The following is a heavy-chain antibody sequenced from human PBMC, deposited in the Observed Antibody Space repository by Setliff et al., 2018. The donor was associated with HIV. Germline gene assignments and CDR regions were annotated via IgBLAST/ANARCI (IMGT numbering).Heavy chain of an antibody. J-gene: IGHJ5*02. CDR3: ARGGEISGNES. Sequence: SVKVSCKASGGTFSSYAISWVRQAPGQGLEWMGWFTPFNDNTNYAQKYRGRISITRDRSMSTAYMELSSLRSDDTAVYYCARGGEISGNESWGQGTLVTVSS. D-gene: IGHD5-12*01. V-gene: IGHV1-69*10. CDR2: FTPFNDNT. CDR1: GGTFSSYA.